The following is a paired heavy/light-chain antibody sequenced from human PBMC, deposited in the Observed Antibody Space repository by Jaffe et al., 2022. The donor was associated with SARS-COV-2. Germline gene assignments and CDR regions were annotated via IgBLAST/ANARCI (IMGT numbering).Light chain of an antibody. V-gene: IGLV3-1*01. Sequence: SYELTQPPSVSVSPGQTASITCSGDKLGDKYACWYQQKPGQSPVLVIYEDSKRPSGIPERFSGSNSGNTATLTISGTQAMDEADYYCQAWDSSTVVFGGGTKLTVL. CDR3: QAWDSSTVV. J-gene: IGLJ2*01. CDR2: EDS. CDR1: KLGDKY.
Heavy chain of an antibody. CDR1: GFTFSSYG. V-gene: IGHV3-30*18. D-gene: IGHD5-18*01. Sequence: QVHLVESGGGVVQPGRSLRLSCAASGFTFSSYGMHWVRQAPGKGLEWVAVISYDGSNKYYADSVKGRFTISRDNSKNTLYLQMNSLRAEDTAVYYCAKARRADTAMVNNYYYGMDVWGQGTTVTVSS. CDR2: ISYDGSNK. CDR3: AKARRADTAMVNNYYYGMDV. J-gene: IGHJ6*02.